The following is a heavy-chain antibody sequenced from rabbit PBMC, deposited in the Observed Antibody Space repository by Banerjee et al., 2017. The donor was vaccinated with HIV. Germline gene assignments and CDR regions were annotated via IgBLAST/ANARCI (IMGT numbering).Heavy chain of an antibody. CDR2: IYGGDGIST. CDR1: GFSFSNVAV. Sequence: QEQLVESGGGLVRPGESLKLSCTASGFSFSNVAVMCWVRQAPGKGLEWIACIYGGDGISTAYASWAKGRFTVSKTSSTTVTLQMTSLTAADTATYFCARGSATMTLVITGYYLSLWGQGTLVTVS. V-gene: IGHV1S45*01. J-gene: IGHJ3*01. D-gene: IGHD2-1*01. CDR3: ARGSATMTLVITGYYLSL.